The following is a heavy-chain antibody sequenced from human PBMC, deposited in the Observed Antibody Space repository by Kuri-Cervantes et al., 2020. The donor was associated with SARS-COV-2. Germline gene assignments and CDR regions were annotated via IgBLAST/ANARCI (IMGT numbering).Heavy chain of an antibody. CDR2: ISSNGGST. CDR3: AKPIAAAGYYFDY. CDR1: GFTFSSYA. V-gene: IGHV3-64*04. D-gene: IGHD6-13*01. J-gene: IGHJ4*02. Sequence: GESLKISCAASGFTFSSYAMHWVRQAPGKGLEYVSAISSNGGSTYYADSVKGRFTISRDNSKNTLYLQMNSLRAEDTAVYYCAKPIAAAGYYFDYWGQGTLVTVSS.